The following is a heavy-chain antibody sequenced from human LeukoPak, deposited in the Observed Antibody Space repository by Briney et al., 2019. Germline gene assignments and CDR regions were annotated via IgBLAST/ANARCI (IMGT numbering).Heavy chain of an antibody. CDR1: GFTFSRHW. CDR2: INPDGSST. J-gene: IGHJ4*02. D-gene: IGHD3-3*01. CDR3: ARDLYDFWSGRKYYFDY. Sequence: PGGSLRLSCAASGFTFSRHWMHWVRQAPGKGLVWVSHINPDGSSTTYADSVKGRFTISRDNAKDTLYLQMNSLRDEDTAVYYCARDLYDFWSGRKYYFDYWGRGTLVAVSS. V-gene: IGHV3-74*01.